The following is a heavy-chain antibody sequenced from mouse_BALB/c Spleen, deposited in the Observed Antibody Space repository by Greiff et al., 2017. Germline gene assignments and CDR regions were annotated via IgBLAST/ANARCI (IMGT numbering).Heavy chain of an antibody. Sequence: VQLQQSGAELVRPGVSVKISCKGSGYTFTDYAMHWVKQSHAKSLEWIGVISTYYGDASYNQKFKGKATMTVDKSSSTAYMELARLTSEDSAIYYCARGYDGYLPAWFAYWGQGTLVTVSA. V-gene: IGHV1S137*01. CDR1: GYTFTDYA. D-gene: IGHD2-3*01. CDR3: ARGYDGYLPAWFAY. J-gene: IGHJ3*01. CDR2: ISTYYGDA.